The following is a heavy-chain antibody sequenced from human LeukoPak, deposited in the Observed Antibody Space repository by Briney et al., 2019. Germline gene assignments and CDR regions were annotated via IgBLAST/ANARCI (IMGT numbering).Heavy chain of an antibody. V-gene: IGHV5-51*01. CDR1: GYSFTSYW. J-gene: IGHJ3*02. D-gene: IGHD4-17*01. Sequence: GESLKISCKGSGYSFTSYWIGWVRRMPGKGLEWMGIIYPGDSDTRYSPSFQGQVTISADKSISTAYLQWSSLKASDTAMYYCARPKATTDPSGAFDIWGQGTMVTVSS. CDR2: IYPGDSDT. CDR3: ARPKATTDPSGAFDI.